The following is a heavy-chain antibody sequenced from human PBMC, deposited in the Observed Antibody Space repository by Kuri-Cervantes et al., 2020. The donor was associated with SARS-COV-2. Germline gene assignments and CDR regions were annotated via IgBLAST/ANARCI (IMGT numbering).Heavy chain of an antibody. Sequence: GGSLRLSCAASEFTFSSYVMTWVRQAPGKGLEWVSSISVSGGSTYYANSVKGRFTISRDNSKNTLYLQMNSLRAEDTAVYYCAKALSGCAGDCPTRWGQGTLVTDSS. CDR1: EFTFSSYV. CDR3: AKALSGCAGDCPTR. J-gene: IGHJ4*02. D-gene: IGHD2-21*01. V-gene: IGHV3-23*01. CDR2: ISVSGGST.